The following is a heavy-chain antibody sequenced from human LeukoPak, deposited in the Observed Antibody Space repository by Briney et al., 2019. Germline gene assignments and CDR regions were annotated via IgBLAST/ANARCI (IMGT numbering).Heavy chain of an antibody. CDR1: GYSFTSYW. CDR3: AIDGDCSSTSCYSLDV. D-gene: IGHD2-2*01. Sequence: GESLKIFCKGPGYSFTSYWISWVRQMPGKGLEWMGRIDPSDSYTNYSPSFQGHVTISADKSISTAYLQWSSLKASDTAMYYCAIDGDCSSTSCYSLDVWGQGTTVTVSS. V-gene: IGHV5-10-1*01. CDR2: IDPSDSYT. J-gene: IGHJ6*02.